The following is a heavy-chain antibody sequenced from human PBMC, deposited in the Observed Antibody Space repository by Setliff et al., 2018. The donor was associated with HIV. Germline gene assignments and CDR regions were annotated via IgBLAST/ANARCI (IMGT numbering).Heavy chain of an antibody. V-gene: IGHV1-3*01. CDR2: INAANGHA. D-gene: IGHD1-1*01. Sequence: ASVKVSCKASGFTFSKSAIHWVRQAPEQRLELMAWINAANGHAKYSQKFQGRVTMTRNTSTSTAYMELSSLTSEDTAVYYCARPSVRMARNWYDFGYWGQGTLVTVSS. J-gene: IGHJ4*02. CDR3: ARPSVRMARNWYDFGY. CDR1: GFTFSKSA.